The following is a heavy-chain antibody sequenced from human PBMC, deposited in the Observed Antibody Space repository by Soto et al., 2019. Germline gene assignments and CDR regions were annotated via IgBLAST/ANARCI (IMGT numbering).Heavy chain of an antibody. CDR1: GFSFSSYS. CDR3: ARALAPNWNDALDY. D-gene: IGHD1-1*01. CDR2: TTSRSDYV. J-gene: IGHJ4*02. Sequence: GGSLSLSCAASGFSFSSYSMNWVSQAPGKGLEWVSSTTSRSDYVYYADSVRGRFTISRDNAKNSLYLQMNSLRAEDTAVYYCARALAPNWNDALDYWGQGTLATVSS. V-gene: IGHV3-21*01.